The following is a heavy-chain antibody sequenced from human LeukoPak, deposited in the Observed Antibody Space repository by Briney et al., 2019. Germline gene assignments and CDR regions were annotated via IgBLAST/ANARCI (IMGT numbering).Heavy chain of an antibody. V-gene: IGHV3-30*03. D-gene: IGHD5-12*01. CDR1: GFTFSSYG. CDR2: ISYDGSNK. J-gene: IGHJ3*02. Sequence: PGGSLRLSCAASGFTFSSYGMHWVRQAPGKGLEWVAVISYDGSNKYYADPVKGRFTISRHNSKNTLYLQMNSLRAEDTAVYYCTSSGSDDAFDIWGQGTMVTVSS. CDR3: TSSGSDDAFDI.